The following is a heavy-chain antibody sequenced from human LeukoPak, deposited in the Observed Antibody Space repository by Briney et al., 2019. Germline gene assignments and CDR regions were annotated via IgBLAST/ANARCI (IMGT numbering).Heavy chain of an antibody. Sequence: GGSLRLSCAASGFTFDEYAMHWVRQAPGKGLEWVSGISWNSGSKGYADSVKGRFTISRDNAKNTLYLQMNSLRAEDTAVYYCARGPSPDVLLWFGEYPNGMDVWGQGTTVTVSS. CDR1: GFTFDEYA. CDR3: ARGPSPDVLLWFGEYPNGMDV. D-gene: IGHD3-10*01. CDR2: ISWNSGSK. J-gene: IGHJ6*02. V-gene: IGHV3-9*01.